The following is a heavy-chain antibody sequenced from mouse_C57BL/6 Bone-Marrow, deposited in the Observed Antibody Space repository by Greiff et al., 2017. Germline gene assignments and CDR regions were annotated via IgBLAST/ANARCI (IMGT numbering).Heavy chain of an antibody. V-gene: IGHV5-4*03. J-gene: IGHJ2*01. CDR3: AREITTVLGDD. Sequence: EVKLMESGGGLVKPGGSLKLSCAASGFTFSSYAMSWVRQTPEKRLEWVATISDGGSYTYYPDNVKGRFTISRDNAKNNLYLQMSHLKSEDTAMYYCAREITTVLGDDWGQGTTLTVSS. CDR1: GFTFSSYA. CDR2: ISDGGSYT. D-gene: IGHD1-1*01.